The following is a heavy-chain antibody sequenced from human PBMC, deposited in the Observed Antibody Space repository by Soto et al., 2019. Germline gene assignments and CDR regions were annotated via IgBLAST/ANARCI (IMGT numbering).Heavy chain of an antibody. D-gene: IGHD6-13*01. CDR1: GFIFSNYW. CDR2: IKQDGSQI. Sequence: EVQLVESGGGLVQPGGSLRLSCAASGFIFSNYWMDWVRQAPGKGLEWVANIKQDGSQIYYVDSVKGRFTISRDNSKNSLYLQMNSLRVEDTAVYYCASALAAPGGFWGQGTLVTVSS. CDR3: ASALAAPGGF. V-gene: IGHV3-7*01. J-gene: IGHJ1*01.